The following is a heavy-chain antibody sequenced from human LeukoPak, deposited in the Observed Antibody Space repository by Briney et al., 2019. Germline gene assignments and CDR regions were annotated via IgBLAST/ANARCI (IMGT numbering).Heavy chain of an antibody. V-gene: IGHV1-2*02. J-gene: IGHJ4*02. CDR2: INPNSGGT. D-gene: IGHD3-10*01. Sequence: ASVKVSCKASGYTFTGYYMHWVRQAPGQGLEWMGWINPNSGGTNYAQKFQGRVTMTRDTSISTAYMELSRLRSDDTAVCYCARSWFGETSFDYWGQGTLVTVSS. CDR1: GYTFTGYY. CDR3: ARSWFGETSFDY.